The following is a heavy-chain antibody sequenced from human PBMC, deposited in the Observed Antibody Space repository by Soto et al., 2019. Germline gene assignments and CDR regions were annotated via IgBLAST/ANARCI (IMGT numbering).Heavy chain of an antibody. V-gene: IGHV3-15*07. D-gene: IGHD4-17*01. Sequence: GGSLRLACAASGFTFHNAWINWVRQPPGGGLEWVGRIRSQSDGGSGDYAAPVKGRFVVSRDDSKNMVYLQMNSLKIEDTAVYYCTLDSRTTEPEVRFDFCGHRTLVTGSS. CDR2: IRSQSDGGSG. CDR3: TLDSRTTEPEVRFDF. J-gene: IGHJ4*01. CDR1: GFTFHNAW.